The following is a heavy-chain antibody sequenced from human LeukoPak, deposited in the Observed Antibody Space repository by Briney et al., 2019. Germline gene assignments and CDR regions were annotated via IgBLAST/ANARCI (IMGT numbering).Heavy chain of an antibody. D-gene: IGHD3-3*01. V-gene: IGHV4-39*07. CDR2: IYYNGST. J-gene: IGHJ6*03. CDR3: ARENYDFWSGYYPHYYYYYMDV. Sequence: SETLSLTCTVSGGSISSSSYYWGWIRQPPGEGLEWIGSIYYNGSTNYNPSLKSRVTISVDTSKNQFSLKLSSVTAADTAVYYCARENYDFWSGYYPHYYYYYMDVWGKGTTVTVSS. CDR1: GGSISSSSYY.